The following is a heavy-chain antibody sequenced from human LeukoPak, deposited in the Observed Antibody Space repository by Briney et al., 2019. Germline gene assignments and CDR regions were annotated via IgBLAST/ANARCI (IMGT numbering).Heavy chain of an antibody. J-gene: IGHJ6*03. CDR1: GFTFSSYW. D-gene: IGHD3-22*01. CDR3: ARDLVDGSSGYYYVHYMDV. CDR2: INSDGSSI. Sequence: GGSLRLSCAASGFTFSSYWMHWVRQAPGKGLVWVSRINSDGSSISYADSVKGRFTISRDNAKNTLYLQMNSLRAEDTAVYYCARDLVDGSSGYYYVHYMDVWGKGTTVTISS. V-gene: IGHV3-74*01.